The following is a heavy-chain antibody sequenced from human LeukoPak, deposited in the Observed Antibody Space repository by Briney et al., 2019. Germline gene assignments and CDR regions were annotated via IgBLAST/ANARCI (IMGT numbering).Heavy chain of an antibody. D-gene: IGHD4-11*01. CDR2: ISGSGGST. V-gene: IGHV3-23*01. Sequence: QTGGSLRLSCAASGFTFSSYSMNWVRQAPGKGLEWVSAISGSGGSTYYADSVKGRFTISRDNSKNTLYLQMNSLRAEDTAVYYCAKAPTVGYYFDYWGQGTLVTVSS. CDR1: GFTFSSYS. CDR3: AKAPTVGYYFDY. J-gene: IGHJ4*02.